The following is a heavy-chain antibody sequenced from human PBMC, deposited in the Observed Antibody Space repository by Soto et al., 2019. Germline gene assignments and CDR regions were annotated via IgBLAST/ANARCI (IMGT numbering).Heavy chain of an antibody. CDR2: ISGSGGST. Sequence: GGSLRLSCAASGFTFSSYAMSWVRQAPGKGLEWVSAISGSGGSTYYADSVKGRFTISRDNSKNTLYLQMNSLRAEDTAVYYCAKVDYGDITRPPNYYYYGMDVWGQGTTVTVSS. CDR1: GFTFSSYA. CDR3: AKVDYGDITRPPNYYYYGMDV. J-gene: IGHJ6*02. D-gene: IGHD4-17*01. V-gene: IGHV3-23*01.